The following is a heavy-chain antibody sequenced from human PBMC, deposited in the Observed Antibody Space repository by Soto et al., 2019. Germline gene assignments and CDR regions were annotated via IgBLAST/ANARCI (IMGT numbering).Heavy chain of an antibody. CDR2: IYDSGNT. V-gene: IGHV4-4*02. D-gene: IGHD7-27*01. CDR3: ATCQLGEYYYAMDM. J-gene: IGHJ6*02. Sequence: SETLSLTCGVSGDSITTYKWWTWVRQTPGRGLEWIGEIYDSGNTRYNPSPRSRVTISKDTSKNQLSLKLNSVTVADTAVYYCATCQLGEYYYAMDMWGQGTTVTVSS. CDR1: GDSITTYKW.